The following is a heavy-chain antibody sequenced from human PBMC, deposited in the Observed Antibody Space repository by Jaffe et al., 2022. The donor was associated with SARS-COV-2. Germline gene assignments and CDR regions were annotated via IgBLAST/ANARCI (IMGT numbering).Heavy chain of an antibody. J-gene: IGHJ4*02. CDR2: ISGSGGST. CDR3: AKDHLVLSWPPTLFGY. D-gene: IGHD6-6*01. V-gene: IGHV3-23*01. Sequence: EVQLLESGGGLVQPGGSLRLSCAASGFTFSSYAMSWVRQAPGKGLEWVSAISGSGGSTYYADSVKGRFTISRDNSKNTLYLQMNSLRAEDTAVYYCAKDHLVLSWPPTLFGYWGQGTLVTVSS. CDR1: GFTFSSYA.